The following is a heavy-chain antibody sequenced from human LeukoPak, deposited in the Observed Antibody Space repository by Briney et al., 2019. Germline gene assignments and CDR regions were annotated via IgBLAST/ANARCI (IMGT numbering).Heavy chain of an antibody. V-gene: IGHV1-8*01. D-gene: IGHD2-2*01. CDR1: GYTFSSYD. CDR3: ARGGYCSSTSCYRPGFDP. Sequence: ASVKVSCKASGYTFSSYDINWVRQATGQGLEWMGWMNPNSGNTGYVQKFQGRISMTRDNSISTAYMELSSLRSEDTAVYYCARGGYCSSTSCYRPGFDPWGQGTLVTVSS. J-gene: IGHJ5*02. CDR2: MNPNSGNT.